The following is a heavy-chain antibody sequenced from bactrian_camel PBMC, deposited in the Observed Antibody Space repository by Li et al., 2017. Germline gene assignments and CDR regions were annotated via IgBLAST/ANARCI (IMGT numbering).Heavy chain of an antibody. D-gene: IGHD1*01. J-gene: IGHJ4*01. CDR2: MRTADGLT. Sequence: HVQLVESGGGSVQAGGSLRLSCAVMDNIPSGGPVAGSADRSTCMAWFRQAPGRDLEGVAAMRTADGLTDSADSVKGRFTISRDNAKNILYLQMNDLKPEDTAMYFCAADLSVRLSCGLIRFGYGYWGQGTQVTVS. CDR1: GSADRSTC. V-gene: IGHV3S1*01. CDR3: AADLSVRLSCGLIRFGYGY.